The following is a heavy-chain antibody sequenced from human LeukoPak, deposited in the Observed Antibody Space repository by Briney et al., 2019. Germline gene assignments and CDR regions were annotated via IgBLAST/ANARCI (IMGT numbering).Heavy chain of an antibody. CDR2: MHHSGSA. D-gene: IGHD3-9*01. V-gene: IGHV4-59*01. CDR3: ARDSPFEWHVFGDSFDI. Sequence: PSETLSLTCTVSGGSISSYYWSWLRQSPGKGLEWIGFMHHSGSANNNPSLRSRVTISMDTSKNQFSLKMSSVTAADTAVYYCARDSPFEWHVFGDSFDIWGQGTVVTVSS. CDR1: GGSISSYY. J-gene: IGHJ3*02.